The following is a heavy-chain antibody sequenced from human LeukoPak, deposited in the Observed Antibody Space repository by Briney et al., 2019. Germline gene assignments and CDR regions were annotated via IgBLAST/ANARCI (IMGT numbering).Heavy chain of an antibody. Sequence: TGGSLRLSCAASGFTFPNYWTSWVRQAPGRGREWVANIRQDGSEKFYVDSVKGRFTISRDNDKRSLYLQMNSQRGEDTAVYFCARVGGSWELILWGQGTVVSVS. CDR1: GFTFPNYW. J-gene: IGHJ4*02. D-gene: IGHD2-15*01. V-gene: IGHV3-7*01. CDR2: IRQDGSEK. CDR3: ARVGGSWELIL.